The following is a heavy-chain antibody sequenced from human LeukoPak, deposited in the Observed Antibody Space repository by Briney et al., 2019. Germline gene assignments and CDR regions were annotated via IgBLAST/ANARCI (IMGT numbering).Heavy chain of an antibody. CDR2: ISAYNGNT. V-gene: IGHV1-18*01. CDR3: IRDAYSSSYYVY. D-gene: IGHD6-13*01. J-gene: IGHJ4*02. Sequence: GASVKVSCKASGYSFTSYGISWVRQAPGQGLEWMGWISAYNGNTDYAQKVQGRVTMTTDTSTSTAYMEVRSLRYDGTAVYYCIRDAYSSSYYVYWGQGTLVTVSS. CDR1: GYSFTSYG.